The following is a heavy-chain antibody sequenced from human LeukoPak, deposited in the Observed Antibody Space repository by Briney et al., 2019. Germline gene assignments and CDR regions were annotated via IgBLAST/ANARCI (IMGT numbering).Heavy chain of an antibody. CDR3: GRDLIGDYVN. V-gene: IGHV3-53*01. Sequence: AGGSLRLSCAASGFTVSSNYMSWVRQAPGKGLEWVSVIYSGGSTYYADSVMDRFTISRDKSKNTLYLQMNRLRGEGTAVYYWGRDLIGDYVNGGQGTLGTVS. CDR2: IYSGGST. J-gene: IGHJ4*02. D-gene: IGHD4-17*01. CDR1: GFTVSSNY.